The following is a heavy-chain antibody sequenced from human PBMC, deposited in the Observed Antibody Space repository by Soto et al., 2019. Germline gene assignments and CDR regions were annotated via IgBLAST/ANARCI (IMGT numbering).Heavy chain of an antibody. CDR3: ARDTLRTPLLVNRRLEMDV. CDR1: GGSFSGYY. J-gene: IGHJ6*02. V-gene: IGHV4-34*01. Sequence: QVQLQQWGAGLLKPSETLSLTCAVYGGSFSGYYWSWIRQPPGKGLEWIGEINHSGSTNYNPSLKSRVTISVDTSKNQFSLKLSSVTAADTAVYYRARDTLRTPLLVNRRLEMDVWGQGTTVTVSS. D-gene: IGHD4-17*01. CDR2: INHSGST.